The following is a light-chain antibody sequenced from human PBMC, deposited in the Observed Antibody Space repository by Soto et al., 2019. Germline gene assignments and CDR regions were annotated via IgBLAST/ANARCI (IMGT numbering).Light chain of an antibody. V-gene: IGLV2-14*01. CDR2: EVS. CDR3: RSYTSSDTYV. CDR1: TSDVGGYNY. J-gene: IGLJ1*01. Sequence: QCVPTQPASVSGSPGQSIPISCTGTTSDVGGYNYVSWYQQHPGEAPKLMIYEVSNQPSGVSNRFSGSKSGNTASLTISGLQAEDEADYYRRSYTSSDTYVFGTGTKVTVL.